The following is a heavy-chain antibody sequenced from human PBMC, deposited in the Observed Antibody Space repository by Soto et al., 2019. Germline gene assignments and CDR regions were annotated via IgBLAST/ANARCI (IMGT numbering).Heavy chain of an antibody. CDR3: ARVHRRVYYYYGMDV. CDR1: GGSFSGYY. D-gene: IGHD6-13*01. Sequence: KPSETLSLTCAVYGGSFSGYYWSWIRQPPGKGLEWIGEINHSGSTNYNPSLKSRVTISVDTSKNQFSLKLSSVTAADTAAYYCARVHRRVYYYYGMDVWGQGTTVTVSS. CDR2: INHSGST. J-gene: IGHJ6*02. V-gene: IGHV4-34*01.